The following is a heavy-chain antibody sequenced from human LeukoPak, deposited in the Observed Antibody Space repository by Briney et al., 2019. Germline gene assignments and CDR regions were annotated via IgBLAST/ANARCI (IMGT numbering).Heavy chain of an antibody. D-gene: IGHD2-2*01. CDR1: GFTFSSYA. Sequence: GGSLRLSCAASGFTFSSYAMHWVRQAPGKGLEWVAVISYDGSNKYYADSVKGRLTISRDNSKNTLYLQTNSLRAEDTAVYYCARGGDIVVVPAAIGWFDPWGQGTLVTVSS. CDR2: ISYDGSNK. J-gene: IGHJ5*02. V-gene: IGHV3-30-3*01. CDR3: ARGGDIVVVPAAIGWFDP.